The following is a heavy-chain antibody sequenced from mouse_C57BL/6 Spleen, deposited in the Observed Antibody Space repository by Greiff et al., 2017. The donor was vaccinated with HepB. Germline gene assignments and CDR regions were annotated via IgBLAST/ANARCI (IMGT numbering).Heavy chain of an antibody. D-gene: IGHD2-10*01. J-gene: IGHJ2*01. CDR3: ARSAYYY. Sequence: VQLQQPGAELVKPGASVKLSCKASGYTFTSYWMQWVKQRPGQGLEWIGEIDPSDSYTNYNQKFKGKATLTVDTSSSTAYMQLSSLTSEDSAVYYCARSAYYYWGQGTTLTVSS. CDR2: IDPSDSYT. V-gene: IGHV1-50*01. CDR1: GYTFTSYW.